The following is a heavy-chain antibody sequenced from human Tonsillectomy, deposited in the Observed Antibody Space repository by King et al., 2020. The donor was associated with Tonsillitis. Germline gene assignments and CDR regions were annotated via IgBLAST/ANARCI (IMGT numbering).Heavy chain of an antibody. D-gene: IGHD1-26*01. J-gene: IGHJ4*02. Sequence: VQLQESGPGLVKPSETLSLTCTVSGGSISSYYWNWIRQPPGKGLEWIGDIYYSGNTNYNPSLKSRVNISVDTSKNQFSLRLRSVTAADTAVYYCAKGWETFDFWGQGTLVTVSS. CDR2: IYYSGNT. CDR1: GGSISSYY. V-gene: IGHV4-59*01. CDR3: AKGWETFDF.